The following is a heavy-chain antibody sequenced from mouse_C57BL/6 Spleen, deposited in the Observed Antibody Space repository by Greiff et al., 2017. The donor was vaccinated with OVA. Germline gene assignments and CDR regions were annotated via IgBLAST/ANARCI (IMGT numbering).Heavy chain of an antibody. CDR1: GYTFTEYT. CDR3: ARHGGGYYGSSYFDV. D-gene: IGHD1-1*01. J-gene: IGHJ1*03. CDR2: FYPGSGSI. Sequence: QVQLKESGAELVKPGASVKLSCKASGYTFTEYTIHWVKQRSGQGLEWIGWFYPGSGSIKYNEKFKDTATLTADKSSSTVYMEFSRLTSEYSAVYFCARHGGGYYGSSYFDVWGTGTTVTVSS. V-gene: IGHV1-62-2*01.